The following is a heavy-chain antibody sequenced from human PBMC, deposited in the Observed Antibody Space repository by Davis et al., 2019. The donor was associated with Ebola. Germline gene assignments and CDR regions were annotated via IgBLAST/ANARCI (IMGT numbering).Heavy chain of an antibody. V-gene: IGHV3-30*18. CDR3: AKEMVLLMGYNWNDAAFDI. J-gene: IGHJ3*02. CDR2: ISYDGSNK. CDR1: GFTFSSYG. D-gene: IGHD1-20*01. Sequence: GGSLRLSCAASGFTFSSYGMHWVRQAPGKGLEWVAVISYDGSNKYYADSVKGRFTISRDNSKNTLYLQMDSLRAEDTALYYCAKEMVLLMGYNWNDAAFDIWGQGTMVTVSS.